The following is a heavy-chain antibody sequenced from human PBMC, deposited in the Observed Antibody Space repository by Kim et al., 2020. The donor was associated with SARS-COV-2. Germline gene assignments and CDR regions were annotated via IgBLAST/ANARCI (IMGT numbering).Heavy chain of an antibody. Sequence: GGSLRLSCAASGFAFSKTWLHWVRQAPGKGLEWVGRIRSKTNGGKRADPVKGRFTISRDDSKSMLYLQMDSLKTEDTAVYYCTTDYYDRFSWGKGNLVTVSS. J-gene: IGHJ4*02. V-gene: IGHV3-15*01. CDR1: GFAFSKTW. CDR2: IRSKTNGGKR. CDR3: TTDYYDRFS. D-gene: IGHD3-22*01.